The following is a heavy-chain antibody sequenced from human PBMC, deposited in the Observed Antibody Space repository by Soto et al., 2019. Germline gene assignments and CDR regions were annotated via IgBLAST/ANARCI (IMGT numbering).Heavy chain of an antibody. Sequence: GGSLRLSCAASGSTFSTYWMSWVRQAPGKGLEWVANIKQDGSEKYYVDSVKGRFTISRDNAKSSLYLQMNSLRAEDTAVYYCAREYSFDSGGYYYYFHYWGQGTLVTVSS. CDR2: IKQDGSEK. D-gene: IGHD3-22*01. J-gene: IGHJ4*02. CDR3: AREYSFDSGGYYYYFHY. CDR1: GSTFSTYW. V-gene: IGHV3-7*03.